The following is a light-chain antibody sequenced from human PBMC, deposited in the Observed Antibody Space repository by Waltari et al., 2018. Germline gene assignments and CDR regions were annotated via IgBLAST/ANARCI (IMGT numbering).Light chain of an antibody. CDR2: HTS. CDR3: QHYVRLPAT. CDR1: QSIVKY. Sequence: EIMLTQSPGTLSLSPGARATLSCKASQSIVKYLAWYQQKPGQAPRLLIYHTSIRATGIPDRFSGSGAETDFSLTISRLEPEDFAVYYCQHYVRLPATFGQGTNVEIK. V-gene: IGKV3-20*01. J-gene: IGKJ1*01.